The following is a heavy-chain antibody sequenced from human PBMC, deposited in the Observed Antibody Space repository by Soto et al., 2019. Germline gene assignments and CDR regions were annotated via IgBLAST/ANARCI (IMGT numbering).Heavy chain of an antibody. J-gene: IGHJ4*02. CDR2: VSGSGGST. CDR1: GFTFRNYA. V-gene: IGHV3-23*01. CDR3: AKRIWDGYNSVDY. Sequence: EGSLRLSCAASGFTFRNYAMNCVRHAPGKGLEWVSIVSGSGGSTYYADSVKGRLTVSRDNSKNTVYLQMNSLRAEDTAVYYCAKRIWDGYNSVDYWGQGTLVTVSS. D-gene: IGHD5-12*01.